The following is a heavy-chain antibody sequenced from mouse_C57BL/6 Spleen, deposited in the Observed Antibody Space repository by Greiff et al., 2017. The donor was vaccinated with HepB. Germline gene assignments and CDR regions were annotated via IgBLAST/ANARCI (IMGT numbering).Heavy chain of an antibody. CDR3: ASVITTVVSKGDYYAMDY. CDR1: GYTFTSYW. J-gene: IGHJ4*01. D-gene: IGHD1-1*01. V-gene: IGHV1-69*01. Sequence: VQLQQSGAELVMPGASVKLSCKASGYTFTSYWMHWVKQRPGQGLEWIGEIDPSDSYTNYNQKFKGKSTLTVDKSSSTAYMQLSSMTSEDSAVYYCASVITTVVSKGDYYAMDYWGQGTSVTVSS. CDR2: IDPSDSYT.